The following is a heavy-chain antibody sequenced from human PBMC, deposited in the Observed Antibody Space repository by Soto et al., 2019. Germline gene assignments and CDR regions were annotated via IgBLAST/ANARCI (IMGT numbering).Heavy chain of an antibody. CDR3: ASGAHYIWNG. J-gene: IGHJ4*02. V-gene: IGHV4-4*02. CDR1: GDFLDDSRW. CDR2: IHHTGIT. Sequence: QVLLQESGPGLVSPSGTLSLTCTVSGDFLDDSRWWSWVRQPPGKGLEWIGEIHHTGITNYIPSLKSRVTMSVDQNKNQVSLEVYSVTAADTAVYYWASGAHYIWNGWGQGTLVTVSS. D-gene: IGHD3-9*01.